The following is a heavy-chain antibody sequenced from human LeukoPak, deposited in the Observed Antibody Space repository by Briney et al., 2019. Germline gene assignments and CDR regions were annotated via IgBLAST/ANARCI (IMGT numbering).Heavy chain of an antibody. J-gene: IGHJ4*02. CDR1: GGSISSYY. CDR3: ASLTTVTLGYFDS. Sequence: PSETLSLTCSVSGGSISSYYWSWIRQPPGKGLEWIGYIYYSETTNYNPSLKSRLTISVDASKNQFSLKLSSVTATDTAVYYCASLTTVTLGYFDSWGQGTLVTVSS. D-gene: IGHD4-17*01. CDR2: IYYSETT. V-gene: IGHV4-59*08.